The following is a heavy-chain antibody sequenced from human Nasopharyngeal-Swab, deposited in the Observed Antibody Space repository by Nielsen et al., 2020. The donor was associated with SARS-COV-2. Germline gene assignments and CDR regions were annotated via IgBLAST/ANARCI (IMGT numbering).Heavy chain of an antibody. D-gene: IGHD2-2*01. V-gene: IGHV4-34*01. J-gene: IGHJ6*03. CDR2: INHSGST. CDR3: ARADIVVVPAAPTYYMDV. Sequence: WIRQPPGKGLEWIGEINHSGSTNYNPSLKSRVTISVDTSKNQFSLKLSSVTAADTAVYYCARADIVVVPAAPTYYMDVWGKGTTVTVSS.